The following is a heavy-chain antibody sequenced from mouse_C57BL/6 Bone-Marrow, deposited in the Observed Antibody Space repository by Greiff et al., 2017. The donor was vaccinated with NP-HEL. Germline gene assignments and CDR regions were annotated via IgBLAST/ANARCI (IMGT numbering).Heavy chain of an antibody. J-gene: IGHJ1*03. V-gene: IGHV1-54*01. CDR3: ARYYGSSFYWYFDV. CDR2: INPGSGGT. Sequence: QVQLKESGAELVRPGTSVKVSCKASGYAFTNYLIEWVKQRPGQGLEWIGVINPGSGGTNYNEKFKGKATLTAAKSSSTAYMQLSSLTSEDSAVYFCARYYGSSFYWYFDVWGTGTTVTVSS. D-gene: IGHD1-1*01. CDR1: GYAFTNYL.